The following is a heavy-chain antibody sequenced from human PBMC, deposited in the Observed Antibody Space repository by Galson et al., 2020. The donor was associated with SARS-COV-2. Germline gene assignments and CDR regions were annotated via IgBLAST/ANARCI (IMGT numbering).Heavy chain of an antibody. Sequence: GESLKISCAASGFTVSSSYMSWVRQAPAKGLEWVSVIYNDGNTRYVDSARGRFIVSRDTSKNTFYLQMNSLRDEDTAVYYCVGFYYDWAEDIWGQGTMVTVSS. D-gene: IGHD3-16*01. J-gene: IGHJ3*02. CDR2: IYNDGNT. CDR1: GFTVSSSY. V-gene: IGHV3-66*01. CDR3: VGFYYDWAEDI.